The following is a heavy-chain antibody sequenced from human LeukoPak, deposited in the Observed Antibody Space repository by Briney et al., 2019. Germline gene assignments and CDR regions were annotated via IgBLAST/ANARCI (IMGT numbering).Heavy chain of an antibody. CDR1: GGSISSGNYY. Sequence: SETLSLTCTVSGGSISSGNYYWSWIRQPAGKGLEWIGRIYTSGSTNYNPSLKSRVTISVDTSKNQFSLKLSSVTAADTAMYYCARGSWYQGYYFDYWGQGTLVTVSS. V-gene: IGHV4-61*02. CDR2: IYTSGST. D-gene: IGHD6-13*01. CDR3: ARGSWYQGYYFDY. J-gene: IGHJ4*02.